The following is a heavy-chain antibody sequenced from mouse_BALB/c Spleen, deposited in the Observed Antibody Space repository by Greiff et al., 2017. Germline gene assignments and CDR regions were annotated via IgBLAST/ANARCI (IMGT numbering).Heavy chain of an antibody. J-gene: IGHJ4*01. CDR3: ARGDDGYYYYAMDY. V-gene: IGHV14-3*02. D-gene: IGHD2-3*01. CDR2: IDPANGNT. Sequence: EVQLQQSGAELVKPGASVKLSCTASGFNIKDTYMHWVKQRPEQGLEWIGRIDPANGNTKYDPKFQGKATITADTSSNTAYLQLSSLTSEDTPVYYCARGDDGYYYYAMDYWGQGTSVTVSS. CDR1: GFNIKDTY.